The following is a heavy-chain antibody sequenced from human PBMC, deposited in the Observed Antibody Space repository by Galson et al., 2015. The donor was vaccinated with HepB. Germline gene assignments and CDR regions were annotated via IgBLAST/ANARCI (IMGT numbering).Heavy chain of an antibody. V-gene: IGHV3-23*01. D-gene: IGHD3-10*01. J-gene: IGHJ4*02. CDR1: GFTFSSYA. CDR2: IGGSGGST. Sequence: SLRLSCAASGFTFSSYAMSWVRQAPGKGLEWVSAIGGSGGSTYYADSVKGRFAISRDNSKNTLYLQMNSLRAEDTAVYYCAVGGVHMVRGAPSFDYWGQGTLVTVSS. CDR3: AVGGVHMVRGAPSFDY.